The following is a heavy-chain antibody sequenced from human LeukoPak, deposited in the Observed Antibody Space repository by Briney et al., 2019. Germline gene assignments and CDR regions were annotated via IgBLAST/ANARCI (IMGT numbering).Heavy chain of an antibody. CDR2: IQYDGSNR. V-gene: IGHV3-30*02. D-gene: IGHD6-13*01. J-gene: IGHJ6*03. CDR1: GFTFSSYC. Sequence: QTGGSLRLSCAASGFTFSSYCMHWVRQAPGKGLEWVAYIQYDGSNRYYADSVKGRFTISRDKSKNTLYLQMNSLRAEDTAVYYRAKAGGYSSSWYYYYYYYYMDVWGKGTTVSIFS. CDR3: AKAGGYSSSWYYYYYYYYMDV.